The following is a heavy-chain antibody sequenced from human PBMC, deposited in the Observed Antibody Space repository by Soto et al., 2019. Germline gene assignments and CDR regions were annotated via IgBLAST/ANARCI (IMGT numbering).Heavy chain of an antibody. CDR2: MNPNSGNT. CDR1: GYTFTSYD. Sequence: GASVKVSCKASGYTFTSYDINWVRQATGQGLEWMGWMNPNSGNTGYAQKFQGRVTMTRNTSISTAYMELSSLRSEDTAVYYCARGQGESSGWYSRPYYYYYYMDVWGKGTTVTVSS. J-gene: IGHJ6*03. V-gene: IGHV1-8*01. D-gene: IGHD6-19*01. CDR3: ARGQGESSGWYSRPYYYYYYMDV.